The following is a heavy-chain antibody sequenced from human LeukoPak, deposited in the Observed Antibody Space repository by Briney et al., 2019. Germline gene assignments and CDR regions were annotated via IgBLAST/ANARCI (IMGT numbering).Heavy chain of an antibody. D-gene: IGHD5-24*01. J-gene: IGHJ4*02. CDR1: GFTFRSYA. V-gene: IGHV3-30*04. Sequence: GGTLRLSCAASGFTFRSYAMHWVRQAPGKGLEWVAVISYDGSNKYYADSVKGRFTISRDNSKNTLYLQMNSLRAEDTAVYYCARGAARMVEMSTIISFEYWGQGTLVTVSS. CDR2: ISYDGSNK. CDR3: ARGAARMVEMSTIISFEY.